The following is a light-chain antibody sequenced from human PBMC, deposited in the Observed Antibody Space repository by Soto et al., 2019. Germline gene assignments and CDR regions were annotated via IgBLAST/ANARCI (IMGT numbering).Light chain of an antibody. CDR1: QSVTNNY. V-gene: IGKV3-20*01. CDR2: GAS. CDR3: QQYGSSPPSIT. J-gene: IGKJ5*01. Sequence: EIVLTQPPGTLSLSPGERATLSCRASQSVTNNYLAWYQQKPSQAPRLLIYGASSRATGIPDRFSGSGSGTDFTLTISRLEPEDFAVYYCQQYGSSPPSITFGQGTRLEIK.